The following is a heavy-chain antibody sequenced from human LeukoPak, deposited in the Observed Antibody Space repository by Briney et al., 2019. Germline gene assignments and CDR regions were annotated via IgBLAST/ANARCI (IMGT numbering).Heavy chain of an antibody. CDR2: MNPNSGNT. J-gene: IGHJ4*02. V-gene: IGHV1-8*01. CDR3: ARTDCSSTSCLSSRY. Sequence: ASVKVSCKASGYTFTSYDINWVRQATGQGLEWMGWMNPNSGNTGYAQKFQGRVTMTRNTSISTAYMELSSLGSEDTAVYYCARTDCSSTSCLSSRYWGQGTLVTVSS. D-gene: IGHD2-2*01. CDR1: GYTFTSYD.